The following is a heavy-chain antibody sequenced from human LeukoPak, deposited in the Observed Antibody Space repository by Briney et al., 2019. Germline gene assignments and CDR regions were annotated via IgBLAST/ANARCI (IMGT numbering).Heavy chain of an antibody. J-gene: IGHJ4*02. CDR1: GGSISRYY. V-gene: IGHV4-59*01. Sequence: SETLSLTCTVSGGSISRYYWSWIRQPPGKGLEWIGYISYTGSTTYNSSLKSRVTISLDTSQNQFSLKLTSVTPADTAVYYCARTAKYYYGSETYYFFDYWGQGTLVTVSS. CDR3: ARTAKYYYGSETYYFFDY. CDR2: ISYTGST. D-gene: IGHD3-10*01.